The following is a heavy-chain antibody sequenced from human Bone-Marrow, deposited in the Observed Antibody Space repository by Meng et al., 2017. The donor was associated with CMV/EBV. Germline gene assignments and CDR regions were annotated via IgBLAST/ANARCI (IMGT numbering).Heavy chain of an antibody. Sequence: GGSLRPSWAASGFTSISYGMHGVRQAPGKGLVGVSRINGDGTSYADSVKGRFTISRDNAKNTLYLQMNSLRAEDTAMYYCARDSYHDSSGYYYAYDIWGQGTMVTVSS. J-gene: IGHJ3*02. D-gene: IGHD3-22*01. V-gene: IGHV3-74*01. CDR2: INGDGT. CDR3: ARDSYHDSSGYYYAYDI. CDR1: GFTSISYG.